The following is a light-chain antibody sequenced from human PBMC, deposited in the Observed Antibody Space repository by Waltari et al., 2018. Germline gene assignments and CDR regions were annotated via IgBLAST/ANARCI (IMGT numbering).Light chain of an antibody. CDR3: QAWDSSTVWV. V-gene: IGLV3-1*01. CDR1: TLGDRY. Sequence: SYELTQPPSVSVSPGQTASITCSGDTLGDRYACWYQQKRGQSPVLVIYQDSKRPSGIPERFSCSNSGNTATLTISGTQAMDEADYYCQAWDSSTVWVFGGGTKLTVL. J-gene: IGLJ3*02. CDR2: QDS.